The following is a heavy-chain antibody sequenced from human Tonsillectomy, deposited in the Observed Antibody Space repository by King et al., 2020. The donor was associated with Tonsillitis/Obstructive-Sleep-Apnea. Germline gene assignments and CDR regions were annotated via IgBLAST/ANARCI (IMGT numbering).Heavy chain of an antibody. V-gene: IGHV3-64D*06. D-gene: IGHD2-15*01. J-gene: IGHJ4*02. Sequence: VQLVESGGGLVQPGGSLRLSCSASGFTFSTYAIHWVRQAPGKGLEYVSAIRNNGGSTYYADSVKGRFPISRDNSKKTLYLQMSSLGAEDTAVYYCVKDRFCSGGSCYSGGADYWGQGTLVTVSS. CDR3: VKDRFCSGGSCYSGGADY. CDR2: IRNNGGST. CDR1: GFTFSTYA.